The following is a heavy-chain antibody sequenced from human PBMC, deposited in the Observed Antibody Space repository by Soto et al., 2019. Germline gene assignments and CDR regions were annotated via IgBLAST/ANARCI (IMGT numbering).Heavy chain of an antibody. Sequence: LGESLKISCKGSGYSFTSYWISWVRQMPGKGLEWMGRIDPSDSYTNYSPSFQGHVTISADKSISTAYLQWSSLKASDTAMYYCASPSGQVPYYYGMDVWGQGTTVTVSS. V-gene: IGHV5-10-1*01. CDR3: ASPSGQVPYYYGMDV. CDR2: IDPSDSYT. D-gene: IGHD3-10*01. J-gene: IGHJ6*02. CDR1: GYSFTSYW.